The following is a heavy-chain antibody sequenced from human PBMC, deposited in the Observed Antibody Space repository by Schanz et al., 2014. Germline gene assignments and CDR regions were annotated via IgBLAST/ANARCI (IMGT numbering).Heavy chain of an antibody. Sequence: EVQLVESGGGLVQPGGSLRLSCAASGFTFSSHWMHWVRQDPGKGLVWVSSISGDHRNTFYADSVKGRFTISRDNAENTLFLQMNSLRAEDTAVYYCVRDSFFAFDYWGQGTLVTVSS. D-gene: IGHD3-3*01. CDR1: GFTFSSHW. V-gene: IGHV3-74*01. CDR3: VRDSFFAFDY. J-gene: IGHJ4*02. CDR2: ISGDHRNT.